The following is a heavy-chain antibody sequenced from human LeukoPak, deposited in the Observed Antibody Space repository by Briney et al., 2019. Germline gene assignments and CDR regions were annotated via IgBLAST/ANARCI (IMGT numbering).Heavy chain of an antibody. CDR2: INAGNSNT. Sequence: ASVKVSCKASGYTLTSYAMHWVRQAPGQRLEWMGWINAGNSNTKYLQKFQGRVTITRDTSASTAYMELSSLRSEDTAVYYCAREGYSGYDTHFDDWGQGTLVTVSS. CDR1: GYTLTSYA. D-gene: IGHD5-12*01. V-gene: IGHV1-3*01. CDR3: AREGYSGYDTHFDD. J-gene: IGHJ4*02.